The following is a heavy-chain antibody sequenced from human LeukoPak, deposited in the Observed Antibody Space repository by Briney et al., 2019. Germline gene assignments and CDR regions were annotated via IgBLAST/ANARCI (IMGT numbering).Heavy chain of an antibody. J-gene: IGHJ4*02. D-gene: IGHD1-1*01. CDR3: ARGSATGLAY. CDR2: IDRSGST. V-gene: IGHV4-34*01. CDR1: GGSFSGYS. Sequence: SETLSLTCAVYGGSFSGYSWTWIRQPPGKGLEWIGEIDRSGSTNYNPALKSRLTISVDTSKNQFSLKSNSVTAADTAVYYCARGSATGLAYWGQGTLVTVSS.